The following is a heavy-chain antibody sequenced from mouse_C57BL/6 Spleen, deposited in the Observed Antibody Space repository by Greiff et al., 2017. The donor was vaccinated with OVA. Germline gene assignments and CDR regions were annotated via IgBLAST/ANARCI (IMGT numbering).Heavy chain of an antibody. Sequence: EVQVVESGGGLVKPGGSLKLSCAASGFTFSDYGMHWVRQAPEKGLEWVAYISSGSSTIYYADTVKGRFTISRDNAKNTLFLQMTSLRSEDTAMYYCASYDGPYYYAMDYWGQGTSVTVSS. CDR3: ASYDGPYYYAMDY. CDR1: GFTFSDYG. J-gene: IGHJ4*01. CDR2: ISSGSSTI. D-gene: IGHD2-3*01. V-gene: IGHV5-17*01.